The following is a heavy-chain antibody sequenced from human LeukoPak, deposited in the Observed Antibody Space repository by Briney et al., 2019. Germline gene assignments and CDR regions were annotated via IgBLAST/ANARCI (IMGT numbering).Heavy chain of an antibody. Sequence: PGGSLGLSCAASGFTFSNYWMSWVRQAPGKGLEWVANIKQYGSEKYYVDSVKGRFTISRDNAKNSLYLQMNSLRAEDTAVYYCARGDYFGSGTSFIDAFDIWGQGTMVTVS. CDR3: ARGDYFGSGTSFIDAFDI. CDR1: GFTFSNYW. V-gene: IGHV3-7*01. CDR2: IKQYGSEK. J-gene: IGHJ3*02. D-gene: IGHD3-10*01.